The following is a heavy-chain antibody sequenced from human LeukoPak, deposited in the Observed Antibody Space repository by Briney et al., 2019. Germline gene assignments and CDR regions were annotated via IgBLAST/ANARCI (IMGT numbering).Heavy chain of an antibody. J-gene: IGHJ4*02. V-gene: IGHV1-69*05. D-gene: IGHD2-15*01. Sequence: GASVKVSCKASGGTFSSYAISWVRQAPGQGLEWIGGIIPIFGTANYAQKFQGRVTITTDESTSTAYMELSSLRSEDTAVYYCARGIGGSSPFDYWGQGTLVTVSS. CDR1: GGTFSSYA. CDR3: ARGIGGSSPFDY. CDR2: IIPIFGTA.